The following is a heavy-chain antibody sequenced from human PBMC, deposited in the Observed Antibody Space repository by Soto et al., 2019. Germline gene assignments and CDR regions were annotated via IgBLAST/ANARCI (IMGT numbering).Heavy chain of an antibody. CDR3: ARHDCISSSCYYYYYYVMDV. Sequence: SDTLSSTGAVYGRSFSDYYWIRIRQHQGKGLEWIGEINHSGSTTYNPSLKSRVTISVDTSKNQFSLKLSSVTAADTAVYYCARHDCISSSCYYYYYYVMDVWGQGTTVT. D-gene: IGHD2-2*01. V-gene: IGHV4-34*01. J-gene: IGHJ6*02. CDR1: GRSFSDYY. CDR2: INHSGST.